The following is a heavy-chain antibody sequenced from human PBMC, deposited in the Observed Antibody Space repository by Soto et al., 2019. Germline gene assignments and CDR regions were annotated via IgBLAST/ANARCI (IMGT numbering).Heavy chain of an antibody. CDR2: ISWNSGSI. D-gene: IGHD3-22*01. Sequence: EVQLVESGGGLVQPGRSLRLSCAASGFTFDDYAMHWVRQAPGKGLEWVSGISWNSGSIGYADSVKGRFTISRDNAKNSLYLQMTSLRAEDTALYYCAKALYYYDSSGYPLTGFDYWGQGTLVTVSS. J-gene: IGHJ4*02. CDR1: GFTFDDYA. V-gene: IGHV3-9*01. CDR3: AKALYYYDSSGYPLTGFDY.